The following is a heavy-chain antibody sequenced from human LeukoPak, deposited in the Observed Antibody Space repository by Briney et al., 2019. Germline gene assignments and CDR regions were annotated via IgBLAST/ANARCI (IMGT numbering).Heavy chain of an antibody. Sequence: PGGSLRLSCAASGFTFSNYAMSWVRQAPGKGLEWVSYISSSSSTIYYADSVKGRFTISRDNAKNSLYLQMNSLRAEDTAVYYCARDLDLGDYWGQGTLVTVSS. J-gene: IGHJ4*02. CDR2: ISSSSSTI. CDR1: GFTFSNYA. D-gene: IGHD3-16*01. V-gene: IGHV3-48*01. CDR3: ARDLDLGDY.